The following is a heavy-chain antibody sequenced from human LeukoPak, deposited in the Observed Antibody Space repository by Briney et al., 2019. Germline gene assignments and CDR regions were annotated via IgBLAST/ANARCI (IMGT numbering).Heavy chain of an antibody. Sequence: GGSLRLSCAASGFTFSSYAMSWVRQAPGKGLEWVAVISYDGSNKYYADSVKGRFTISRDNSKNTLYLQMNSLRAEDTAVYYCARGLHDFWSGYLDYWGQGTLVTVSS. CDR2: ISYDGSNK. J-gene: IGHJ4*02. V-gene: IGHV3-30-3*01. CDR3: ARGLHDFWSGYLDY. D-gene: IGHD3-3*01. CDR1: GFTFSSYA.